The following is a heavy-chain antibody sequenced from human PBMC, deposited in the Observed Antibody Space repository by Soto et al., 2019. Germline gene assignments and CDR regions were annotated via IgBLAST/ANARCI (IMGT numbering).Heavy chain of an antibody. J-gene: IGHJ3*02. CDR1: GYTFTSYY. V-gene: IGHV1-24*01. Sequence: ASVKVSCKASGYTFTSYYMHWVRQAPGKGLEWMGGFDPEDGETIYAQKFQGRVTMTEDTSTDTAYMELSSLRSEDTAVYYCETDPYLYSGYRDAFDIWGQGTMVTVSS. CDR2: FDPEDGET. D-gene: IGHD5-12*01. CDR3: ETDPYLYSGYRDAFDI.